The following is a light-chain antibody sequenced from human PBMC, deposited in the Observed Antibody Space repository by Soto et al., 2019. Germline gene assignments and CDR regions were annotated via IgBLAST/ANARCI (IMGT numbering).Light chain of an antibody. CDR2: AAS. V-gene: IGKV1-39*01. CDR1: QSISNY. CDR3: QQSYSTRIT. Sequence: DIQMTQSPSSLSASVGDRFTIACRSSQSISNYLNWYQQKPGKAPKRLSYAASSLQSGVPSRFSGSGSGTDFTLTISSLQPEDFATYYCQQSYSTRITFGQGTRLEI. J-gene: IGKJ5*01.